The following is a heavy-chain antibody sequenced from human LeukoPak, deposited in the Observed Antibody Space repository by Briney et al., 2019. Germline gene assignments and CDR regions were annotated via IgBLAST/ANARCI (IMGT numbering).Heavy chain of an antibody. D-gene: IGHD5-24*01. Sequence: SVKVSCKASGGTFSSYAISWVRQAPGQGLEWMGRIIPILGIANYAQKFQGRVTITADKSTSTAYMELSSLRSEDTAVYYCARDRAFGNGNNNAPLSYWGQGTLVTVSS. V-gene: IGHV1-69*04. J-gene: IGHJ4*02. CDR3: ARDRAFGNGNNNAPLSY. CDR2: IIPILGIA. CDR1: GGTFSSYA.